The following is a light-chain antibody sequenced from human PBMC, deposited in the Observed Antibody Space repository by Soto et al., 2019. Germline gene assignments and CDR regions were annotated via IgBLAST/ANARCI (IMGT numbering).Light chain of an antibody. V-gene: IGKV3-20*01. CDR2: GAS. CDR3: QEYDTSPHT. Sequence: EIVLTQSPGTLSLSPGESATLSCRASQSVSNTQVAWYQQNPGQAPRLLIYGASSRATGIPDRFSGVGSETAFTLTISRLEPEVFSVYYWQEYDTSPHTVGQGTKLESK. J-gene: IGKJ2*01. CDR1: QSVSNTQ.